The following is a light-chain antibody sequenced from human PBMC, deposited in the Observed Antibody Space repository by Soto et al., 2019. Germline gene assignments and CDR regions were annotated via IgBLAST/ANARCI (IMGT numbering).Light chain of an antibody. J-gene: IGKJ1*01. CDR1: QSVSSSY. CDR2: GAS. CDR3: QQYGSSPPYT. Sequence: EIVLTQSPGTLSLSPGESATLSCRASQSVSSSYLAWYQQKPGQAPRLLIYGASSRATGIPDRFSGSGSGTDFTLTISRLEPEDFAVYYCQQYGSSPPYTFGQGTKVDI. V-gene: IGKV3-20*01.